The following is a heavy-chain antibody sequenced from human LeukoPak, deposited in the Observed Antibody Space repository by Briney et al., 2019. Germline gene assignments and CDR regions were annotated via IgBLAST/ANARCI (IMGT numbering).Heavy chain of an antibody. V-gene: IGHV4-4*07. D-gene: IGHD2-2*01. J-gene: IGHJ4*02. Sequence: SETLSLTCTVSGGSISSYYWSWIRQPAGKGLEWIGRIYTSGSTNYNPSLKSRVTISVDTSKNQFSLKLSSVPAADTAVYYCARRRRILGNIVVVPAAALGRYYFHYWGQGTLVTVSS. CDR2: IYTSGST. CDR3: ARRRRILGNIVVVPAAALGRYYFHY. CDR1: GGSISSYY.